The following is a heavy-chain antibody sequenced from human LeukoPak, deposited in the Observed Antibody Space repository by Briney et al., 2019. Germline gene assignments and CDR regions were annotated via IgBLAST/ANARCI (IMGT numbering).Heavy chain of an antibody. CDR2: INPNSGGT. CDR1: GYTFTGYY. V-gene: IGHV1-2*02. D-gene: IGHD6-13*01. J-gene: IGHJ5*02. Sequence: ASVKVSCKASGYTFTGYYMHWVRQAPGQGLEWMGWINPNSGGTNYAQKFQGRVTMTRDTSISTAYMELSRLRPDDTAVYYCARDGIAAAGTEWFDPWGQGTLVTVSS. CDR3: ARDGIAAAGTEWFDP.